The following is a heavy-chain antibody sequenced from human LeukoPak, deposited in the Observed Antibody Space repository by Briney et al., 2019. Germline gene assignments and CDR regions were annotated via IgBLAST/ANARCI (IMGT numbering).Heavy chain of an antibody. Sequence: GGSLRLSCAASGFTFSSYAMSWVRQAPGKGLEWVSAISGSGGGTYYADSVKGRFTISRDNSKNTLYLQMNSLRAEDTAVYYCAKDQAEVPAALDLWGRGTLSLSPQ. CDR1: GFTFSSYA. J-gene: IGHJ2*01. CDR2: ISGSGGGT. V-gene: IGHV3-23*01. D-gene: IGHD2-2*01. CDR3: AKDQAEVPAALDL.